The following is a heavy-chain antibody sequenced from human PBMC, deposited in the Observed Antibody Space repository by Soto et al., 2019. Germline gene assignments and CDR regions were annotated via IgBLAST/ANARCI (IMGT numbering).Heavy chain of an antibody. J-gene: IGHJ4*02. CDR3: ASSYGSGYRAFDY. Sequence: QVQLVQSGAEVKKPGSSVRVSCKASGDTFTFYSIKWVRQAPGLGLEWMGRINPILSISNYAQRFQGRVTMTADKSTSTAYMELISLRSEDTAMYYCASSYGSGYRAFDYWGQVALVTVSS. V-gene: IGHV1-69*02. CDR1: GDTFTFYS. D-gene: IGHD3-10*01. CDR2: INPILSIS.